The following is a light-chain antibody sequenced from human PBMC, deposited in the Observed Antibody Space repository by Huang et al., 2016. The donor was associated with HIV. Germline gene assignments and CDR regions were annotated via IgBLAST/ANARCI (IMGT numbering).Light chain of an antibody. CDR2: AAS. CDR1: QGLSNS. Sequence: DIQMTQSPSSLSASVGDRVTITCRASQGLSNSLAWYQQKPGKAPKLLLYAASRLESGGPSRFSGSGSGTDYTLTISSLQPEDFATYHCQQYYSNPTFGHGTKVDI. CDR3: QQYYSNPT. V-gene: IGKV1-NL1*01. J-gene: IGKJ3*01.